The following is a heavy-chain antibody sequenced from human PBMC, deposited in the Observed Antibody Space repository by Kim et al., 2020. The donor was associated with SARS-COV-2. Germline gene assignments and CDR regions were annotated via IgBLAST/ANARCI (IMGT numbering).Heavy chain of an antibody. CDR3: ATNGGYSYGSA. J-gene: IGHJ5*02. D-gene: IGHD5-18*01. Sequence: NYAQKFQGRVTITADESTSTAYMELSSLRSEDTAVYYCATNGGYSYGSAWGQGTLVTVSS. V-gene: IGHV1-69*01.